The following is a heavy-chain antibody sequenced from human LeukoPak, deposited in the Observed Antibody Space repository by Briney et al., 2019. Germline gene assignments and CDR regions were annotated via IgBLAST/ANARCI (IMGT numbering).Heavy chain of an antibody. J-gene: IGHJ6*02. V-gene: IGHV1-58*02. Sequence: SVKVSCKASGFTFTSSAMQWVRQARGQRLEWIGWIVVGSGNTNYAQKFQERVTITRDMSARTVYMELSSLTSEDTAVYYCAATVDYCSGGSCNNHYYGMDVWGQGTTVAVSS. CDR2: IVVGSGNT. CDR3: AATVDYCSGGSCNNHYYGMDV. D-gene: IGHD2-15*01. CDR1: GFTFTSSA.